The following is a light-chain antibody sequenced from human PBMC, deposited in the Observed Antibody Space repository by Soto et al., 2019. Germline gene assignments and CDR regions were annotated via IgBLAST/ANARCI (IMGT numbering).Light chain of an antibody. Sequence: QSALTQPASVSGSPGQSITLSCTGTSSDIGGYDYVSWYQRHPGKAPKLIIYDVNNRPSGVSNRFSGSKSGNTASLTISGLQAEYEAHYYCTSYASGSSHVVFGGGTKLTVL. J-gene: IGLJ2*01. CDR2: DVN. CDR3: TSYASGSSHVV. V-gene: IGLV2-14*01. CDR1: SSDIGGYDY.